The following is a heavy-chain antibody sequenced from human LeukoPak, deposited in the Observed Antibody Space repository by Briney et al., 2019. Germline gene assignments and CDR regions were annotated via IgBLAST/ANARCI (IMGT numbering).Heavy chain of an antibody. V-gene: IGHV4-31*03. CDR2: IYYSGST. D-gene: IGHD5/OR15-5a*01. CDR3: ARDSLRQKGFDY. CDR1: GGSISSGGYY. Sequence: SQTLCLTCTVSGGSISSGGYYWSWIRQHPGKGLEWIGYIYYSGSTYYNPSLKSRVTISVDTSKNQFSLKLSSVTAADTAVYYCARDSLRQKGFDYWGQGTLVTVSS. J-gene: IGHJ4*02.